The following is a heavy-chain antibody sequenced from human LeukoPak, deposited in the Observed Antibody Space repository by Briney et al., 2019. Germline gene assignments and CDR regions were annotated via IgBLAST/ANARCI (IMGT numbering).Heavy chain of an antibody. J-gene: IGHJ6*03. CDR3: ARDSHSPHLGWYYYYYMDV. Sequence: GASVKVSCKASGGTFSSYAISWVRQAPGLGLEWMGGIIPIFGTANYAQKFQGRVTITADESTSTAYMELSSLRSEDTAVYYCARDSHSPHLGWYYYYYMDVWGKGTTVTISS. CDR1: GGTFSSYA. V-gene: IGHV1-69*13. CDR2: IIPIFGTA. D-gene: IGHD7-27*01.